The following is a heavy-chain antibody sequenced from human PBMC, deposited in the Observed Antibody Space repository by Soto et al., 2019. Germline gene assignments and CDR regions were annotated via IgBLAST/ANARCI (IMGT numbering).Heavy chain of an antibody. Sequence: EVQLLESGGGLVQPGGSLRLSCAASRFTVSNNAMSWVRQAPGKGLEWVSAISISGSTYYGDSVKGRFTISRDNPKNTLYLQMNSLRAEDTAVYYCSRDSLSRDTLVVRAARTIDGFDIWGQGTTVTVSS. J-gene: IGHJ3*02. CDR2: ISISGST. CDR1: RFTVSNNA. CDR3: SRDSLSRDTLVVRAARTIDGFDI. V-gene: IGHV3-23*01. D-gene: IGHD2-2*01.